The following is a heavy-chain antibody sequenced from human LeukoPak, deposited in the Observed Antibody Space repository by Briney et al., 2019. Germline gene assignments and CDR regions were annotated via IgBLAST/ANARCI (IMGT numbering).Heavy chain of an antibody. CDR3: AKDGSGWAYDY. Sequence: GGSLRLSCTASGFTFSNYCMHWVRQTPGKGLIWVSRICPGGTITNYADSVKGRFTISRDNSKNTLYLQMNSLRAEDTAVYYCAKDGSGWAYDYWGQGTLVTVSS. D-gene: IGHD6-19*01. CDR2: ICPGGTIT. CDR1: GFTFSNYC. V-gene: IGHV3-74*01. J-gene: IGHJ4*02.